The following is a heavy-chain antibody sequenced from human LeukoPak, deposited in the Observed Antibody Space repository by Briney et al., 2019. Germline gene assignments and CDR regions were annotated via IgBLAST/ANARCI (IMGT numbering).Heavy chain of an antibody. V-gene: IGHV3-30*04. D-gene: IGHD2-21*02. CDR2: ISYDGSHK. J-gene: IGHJ6*02. Sequence: GGSLRLSCAASGFTFSRYAMHWVRQAPGKGLEWVAAISYDGSHKFYADSVKGRFTISSDNSNSTLFLQLNSLRPEATAVYYCARVYCGADCYNNYYYGMDVWGQGTTVTVSS. CDR3: ARVYCGADCYNNYYYGMDV. CDR1: GFTFSRYA.